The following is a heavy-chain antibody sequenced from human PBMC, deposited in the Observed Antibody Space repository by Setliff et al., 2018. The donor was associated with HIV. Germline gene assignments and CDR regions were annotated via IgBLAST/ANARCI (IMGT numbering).Heavy chain of an antibody. CDR2: ISSSSSFI. CDR3: ASFPTITASEVYFDY. V-gene: IGHV3-21*01. J-gene: IGHJ4*02. Sequence: GGSLRLSCTASGFAFNTYTMNWVRQAPGKGLEWVSSISSSSSFIYYADSVRGRFTVSRDNAKNSLYLQMISLRVEDTAIYYWASFPTITASEVYFDYWGQGTLVTVSS. CDR1: GFAFNTYT. D-gene: IGHD4-4*01.